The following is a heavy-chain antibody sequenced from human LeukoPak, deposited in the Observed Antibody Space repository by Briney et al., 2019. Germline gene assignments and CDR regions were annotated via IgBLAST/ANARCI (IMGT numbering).Heavy chain of an antibody. CDR2: IIPIFGTA. CDR1: GYTFTSYG. V-gene: IGHV1-69*13. Sequence: SVKVSCKASGYTFTSYGITWVRQAPGQGLEWMGGIIPIFGTANYAQKFQGRVTITADESTSTAYMELSSLRSEDTAVYYCASRRFSTSIYYYYGMDVWGQGTTVTVSS. D-gene: IGHD2-2*01. CDR3: ASRRFSTSIYYYYGMDV. J-gene: IGHJ6*02.